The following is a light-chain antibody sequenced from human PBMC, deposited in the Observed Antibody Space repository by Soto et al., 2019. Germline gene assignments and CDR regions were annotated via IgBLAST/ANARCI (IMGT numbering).Light chain of an antibody. CDR2: DSS. J-gene: IGKJ4*01. V-gene: IGKV3-20*01. CDR1: QTVSRNY. Sequence: EIVLTQSPGTLSLSPGERASLSCRASQTVSRNYVAWYQFRPGQPPRLLIYDSSTRATGIPDRFSGSGSGADFTLTISRLEPGAFAVYFWQQYGRIPLTFGGGSRVEIK. CDR3: QQYGRIPLT.